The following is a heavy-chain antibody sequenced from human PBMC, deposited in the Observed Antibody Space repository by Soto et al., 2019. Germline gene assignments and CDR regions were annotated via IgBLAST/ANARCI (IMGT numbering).Heavy chain of an antibody. J-gene: IGHJ4*02. V-gene: IGHV3-33*01. CDR2: IWYDGSNK. Sequence: QVQLVESGGGVVQPGRSLRLSCAASGFTFSSYGMHWVRQAPGKGLEWVAVIWYDGSNKYYADSVKGRFTISRDNSKNTLYLQMNRLRAEDTAVYYCARDPGRQELRDYFDYWGQGTLVTVSS. D-gene: IGHD1-26*01. CDR1: GFTFSSYG. CDR3: ARDPGRQELRDYFDY.